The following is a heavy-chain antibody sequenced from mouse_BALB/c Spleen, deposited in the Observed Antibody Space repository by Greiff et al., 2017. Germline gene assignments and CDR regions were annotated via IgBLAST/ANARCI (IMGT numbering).Heavy chain of an antibody. CDR1: GFTFSSYA. J-gene: IGHJ4*01. D-gene: IGHD1-1*02. CDR3: ARWYAAYYYAMDD. Sequence: EVQVVESGGGLVKPGGSLKLSCAASGFTFSSYAMSWVRQTPEKRLEWVASISSGGSTYYPDSVKGRFTISRDNARNILYLQMSSLRSEDTAMYYCARWYAAYYYAMDDWGEGTSVTVSS. V-gene: IGHV5-6-5*01. CDR2: ISSGGST.